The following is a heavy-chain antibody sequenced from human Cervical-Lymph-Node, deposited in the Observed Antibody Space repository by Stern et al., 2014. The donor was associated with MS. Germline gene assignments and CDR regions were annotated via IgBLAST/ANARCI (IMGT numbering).Heavy chain of an antibody. Sequence: EMQLVESGGDLVQPGGSLRLSCTASGFTFSNYDMHWVRQAAGKGLEWVANIGTGGDTYYPDSVKGRFTISRENGRYSLYLQMNNLRAGDTAVYFCARETTSSYGMDVWGQGTTVIVSS. D-gene: IGHD6-6*01. CDR1: GFTFSNYD. CDR2: IGTGGDT. J-gene: IGHJ6*02. CDR3: ARETTSSYGMDV. V-gene: IGHV3-13*01.